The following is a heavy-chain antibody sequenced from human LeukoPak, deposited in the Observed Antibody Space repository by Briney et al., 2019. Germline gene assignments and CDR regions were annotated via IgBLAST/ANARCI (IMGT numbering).Heavy chain of an antibody. CDR1: GFNFKTYT. V-gene: IGHV3-30-3*01. CDR2: ISYEGSNR. CDR3: ARDKSTSEYGDPPYAHDY. Sequence: PGGSLRLSCAASGFNFKTYTMHWVRQAPGKGLEWVAIISYEGSNRYYADSVKGRFTISRDNSKNTVYLQMNSLTTEDTALYYCARDKSTSEYGDPPYAHDYWGQGTLVTVSS. J-gene: IGHJ4*02. D-gene: IGHD2-21*02.